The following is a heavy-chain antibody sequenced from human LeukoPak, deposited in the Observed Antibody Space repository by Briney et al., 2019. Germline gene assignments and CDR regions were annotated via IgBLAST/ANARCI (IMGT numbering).Heavy chain of an antibody. CDR2: ISYSGDIT. CDR3: AKDSYPNSPNNLDSAMVIRPPHGYDFDY. J-gene: IGHJ4*02. V-gene: IGHV3-23*01. D-gene: IGHD5-18*01. CDR1: GFTFSSYA. Sequence: GGSLRLSCAASGFTFSSYAMSWVRQAPWKGLEWVSAISYSGDITYYADSVKGRFTISRDNTKNTLYLLMNSLRAEGTAVYSCAKDSYPNSPNNLDSAMVIRPPHGYDFDYWGQGALVTVSS.